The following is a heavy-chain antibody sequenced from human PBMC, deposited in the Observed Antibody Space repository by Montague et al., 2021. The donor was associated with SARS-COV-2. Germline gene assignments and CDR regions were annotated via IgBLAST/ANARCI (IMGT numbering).Heavy chain of an antibody. CDR1: GGSFSGYY. J-gene: IGHJ5*02. V-gene: IGHV4-34*01. CDR2: INHSGST. Sequence: SETLSLTRAVYGGSFSGYYWSWIRQPPGKGLEWIGEINHSGSTNYNPSLKSRVTIPGDTSKNQFSLKLSSVTAADTAVYYCARGPRITMIVVVITDIWFDPWGQGTQVTVSS. D-gene: IGHD3-22*01. CDR3: ARGPRITMIVVVITDIWFDP.